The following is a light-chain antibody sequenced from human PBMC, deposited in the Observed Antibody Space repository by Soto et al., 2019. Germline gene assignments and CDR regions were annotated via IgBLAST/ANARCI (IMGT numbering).Light chain of an antibody. Sequence: DIQMTQSPSSLSASVGDRVTITCRASQGISNDLGWYQQKPGKAPKRLIYAASSLQSGVPSRFSGSGSGTEFTLTISSRQPEDFATYYCLQYNSFPPLLTFGGGTKVEIK. J-gene: IGKJ4*01. CDR1: QGISND. CDR3: LQYNSFPPLLT. V-gene: IGKV1-17*01. CDR2: AAS.